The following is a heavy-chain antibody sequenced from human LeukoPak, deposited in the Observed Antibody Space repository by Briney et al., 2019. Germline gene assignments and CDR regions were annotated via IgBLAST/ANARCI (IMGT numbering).Heavy chain of an antibody. CDR1: GGTFSSCA. CDR2: IIPILGIA. Sequence: GASVKVSCKASGGTFSSCAISWVRQAPGQGLERLGRIIPILGIANYAQKFQGRVTITADKSTSTAYMELSSLRSEDTAVYYCHYYDSSGYYYDFDYWGQGTLVTVSS. D-gene: IGHD3-22*01. CDR3: HYYDSSGYYYDFDY. J-gene: IGHJ4*02. V-gene: IGHV1-69*04.